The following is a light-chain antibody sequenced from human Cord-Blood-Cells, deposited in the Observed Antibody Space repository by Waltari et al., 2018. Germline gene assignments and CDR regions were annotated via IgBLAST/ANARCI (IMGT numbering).Light chain of an antibody. V-gene: IGLV3-1*01. CDR2: QDS. Sequence: SYELTQPPSVSVSPGQTASITCPGDKLGGNNSCWYQQKPGQSPVLVIYQDSKRPSGIPERFSGSNSGNTATLTISGTQAMDEADYYCQAWDSSTAFYVFGTGTKVTVL. CDR1: KLGGNN. CDR3: QAWDSSTAFYV. J-gene: IGLJ1*01.